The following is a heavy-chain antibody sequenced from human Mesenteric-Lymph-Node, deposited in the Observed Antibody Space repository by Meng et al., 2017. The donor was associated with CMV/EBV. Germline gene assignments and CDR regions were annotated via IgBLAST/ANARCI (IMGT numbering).Heavy chain of an antibody. CDR3: AKDPSWSGYFDYFRYGMDV. J-gene: IGHJ6*02. CDR2: IYSCGST. V-gene: IGHV3-66*03. D-gene: IGHD3-3*01. CDR1: GFTVSSNY. Sequence: GESLKISCAASGFTVSSNYMSWVRQAPGKGLEWVSVIYSCGSTYYADSVKGRFTISRDNSKNTLYLQMNSLRAEDTAVYYCAKDPSWSGYFDYFRYGMDVWGQGTTVTVSS.